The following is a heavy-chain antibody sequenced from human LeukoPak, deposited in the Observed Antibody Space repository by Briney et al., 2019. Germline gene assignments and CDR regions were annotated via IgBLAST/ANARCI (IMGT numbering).Heavy chain of an antibody. Sequence: PGGSLRLSCAASGFRFSSYWMHWVRQAPGKGLEWVASIKQDGSDKYYVDSVKGRFTISRDNAKNLLYLQMNSLRAEDTALYYCARPGYTAGYDVWGQGTMVTVSS. J-gene: IGHJ3*01. CDR2: IKQDGSDK. CDR3: ARPGYTAGYDV. V-gene: IGHV3-7*01. D-gene: IGHD3-9*01. CDR1: GFRFSSYW.